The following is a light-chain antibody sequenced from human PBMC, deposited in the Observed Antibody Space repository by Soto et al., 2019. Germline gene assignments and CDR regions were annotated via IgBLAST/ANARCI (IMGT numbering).Light chain of an antibody. J-gene: IGKJ2*03. CDR2: KAS. CDR1: QTIFSW. V-gene: IGKV1-5*03. CDR3: QRYNSYPYS. Sequence: IQMTQSPSTLSASVGDRVSITCRASQTIFSWLAWYQQKPGKAPNLLIYKASSLESGVPSRYSGSGSGTEFTLTISGLQPDDFAAYYCQRYNSYPYSFGQGTKLEIK.